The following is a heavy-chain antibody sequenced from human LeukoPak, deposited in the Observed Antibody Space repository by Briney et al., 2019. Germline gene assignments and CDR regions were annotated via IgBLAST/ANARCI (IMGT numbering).Heavy chain of an antibody. CDR3: AREKGVAGFDS. J-gene: IGHJ4*02. D-gene: IGHD2-15*01. V-gene: IGHV4-4*07. CDR2: FYTTDTT. CDR1: GGSISSHY. Sequence: SETLSLTCTVSGGSISSHYWNWIRQPAGKGLEWIGRFYTTDTTNYNPSLKGRVTMSGDTSKNQFSLNLRSVTVADTAVYFCAREKGVAGFDSWGQGTLVTVSS.